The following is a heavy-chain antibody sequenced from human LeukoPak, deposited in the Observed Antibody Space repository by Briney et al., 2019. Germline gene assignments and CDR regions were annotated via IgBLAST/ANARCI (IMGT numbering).Heavy chain of an antibody. D-gene: IGHD2-15*01. CDR1: GYTFTGYY. J-gene: IGHJ4*02. Sequence: VASVKVSCKASGYTFTGYYMHWVRQAPGQGLEWMGRINPNSGGTNYAQKFQGRVTMTRDTSISTAYMELSRLRSDDTAVYYCARRYCSGGSYYLFDYWGQGTLVTVSS. CDR2: INPNSGGT. CDR3: ARRYCSGGSYYLFDY. V-gene: IGHV1-2*06.